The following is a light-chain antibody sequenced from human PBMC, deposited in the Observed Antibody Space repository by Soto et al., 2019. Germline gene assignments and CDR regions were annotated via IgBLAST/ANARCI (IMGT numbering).Light chain of an antibody. CDR3: CSYAGSPYV. V-gene: IGLV2-11*01. J-gene: IGLJ1*01. Sequence: QSAPTQPRSVSXSPGQSVTISCTGTSSDVGEYDYVSWYQQHPGKAPKLMIFDVSERPSGVPDRFSGSKTGNTASLTISGLQAEDEADYYCCSYAGSPYVFGTGTKLTVL. CDR1: SSDVGEYDY. CDR2: DVS.